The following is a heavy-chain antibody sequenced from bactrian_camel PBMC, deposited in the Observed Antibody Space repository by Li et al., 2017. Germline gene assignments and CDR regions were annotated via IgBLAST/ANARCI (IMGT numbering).Heavy chain of an antibody. D-gene: IGHD4*01. CDR2: INSAGGTT. V-gene: IGHV3S25*01. Sequence: QLVESGGGLVQPGGSLRLSCAASGFTFSSYSMHWVRQAPGKGLEWVSTINSAGGTTYFADSVNGRFTISRDVAKNTMILQMTDLRPEDTAIYYCAADQSDGSYYDDCKHPTDFGDVGQGTQVTVS. J-gene: IGHJ4*01. CDR1: GFTFSSYS.